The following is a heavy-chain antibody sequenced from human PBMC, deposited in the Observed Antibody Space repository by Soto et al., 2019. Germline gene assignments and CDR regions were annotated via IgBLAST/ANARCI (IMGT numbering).Heavy chain of an antibody. Sequence: PGGSLRLSWAASGFTFSSYAMSWGRQAPGKGLEWVSAISGSGGSTYCADSVKGRFTISRDNSKNTLYLQMNSLRAEDTAVYYCAKDRGGTTGIRGQGTMVTVSS. CDR1: GFTFSSYA. J-gene: IGHJ3*02. CDR3: AKDRGGTTGI. CDR2: ISGSGGST. V-gene: IGHV3-23*01. D-gene: IGHD1-1*01.